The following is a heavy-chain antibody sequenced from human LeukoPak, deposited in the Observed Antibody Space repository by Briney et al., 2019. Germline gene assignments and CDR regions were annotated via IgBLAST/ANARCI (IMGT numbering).Heavy chain of an antibody. D-gene: IGHD4-17*01. CDR3: ARGEVNYGDYIDYYYYYGMDV. Sequence: GGSLRLSCAASGFTFSSYGMHWVRQAPGKGLEWVAVIWYDGSNKYYADSVKGRFTISRDNSKNTLYLQMNSLRAEDTAVYYCARGEVNYGDYIDYYYYYGMDVWGQGTTVTVSS. CDR2: IWYDGSNK. J-gene: IGHJ6*02. V-gene: IGHV3-33*01. CDR1: GFTFSSYG.